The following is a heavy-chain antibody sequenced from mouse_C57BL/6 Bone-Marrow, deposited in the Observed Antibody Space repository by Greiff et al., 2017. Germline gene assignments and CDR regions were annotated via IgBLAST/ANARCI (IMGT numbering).Heavy chain of an antibody. CDR3: ARSGAGYCGSPWGV. CDR1: GYTFTSYW. D-gene: IGHD1-1*01. CDR2: IDPSDSYT. J-gene: IGHJ1*03. Sequence: VQLQQPRAELVRPGTSVKLSCKASGYTFTSYWMHWVKQRPGQGLEWIGVIDPSDSYTNYNQKFKGKATLTVDTSSSTAYIQLSSLTSEDSAVYYCARSGAGYCGSPWGVWGTGTTVTVSS. V-gene: IGHV1-59*01.